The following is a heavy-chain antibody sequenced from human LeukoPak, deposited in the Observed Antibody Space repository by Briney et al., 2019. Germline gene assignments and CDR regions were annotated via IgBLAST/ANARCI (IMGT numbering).Heavy chain of an antibody. CDR2: INPNSGGT. V-gene: IGHV1-2*02. D-gene: IGHD3-22*01. CDR1: GYTFTGYY. Sequence: ASVKVSCKASGYTFTGYYMHWVRQAPGQGLEWMGWINPNSGGTNYAQKFQGRVTMTRDTSISTAYMELSRLRSDDTAVYYCAGGAVRSYYDSTEEYYYYYMDVWGKGTTVTVSS. CDR3: AGGAVRSYYDSTEEYYYYYMDV. J-gene: IGHJ6*03.